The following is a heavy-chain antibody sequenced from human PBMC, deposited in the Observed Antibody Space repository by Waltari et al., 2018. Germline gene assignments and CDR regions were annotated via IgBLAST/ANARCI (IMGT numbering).Heavy chain of an antibody. CDR2: IYHSGST. CDR1: GYYISSGYY. V-gene: IGHV4-38-2*01. J-gene: IGHJ3*02. D-gene: IGHD3-3*01. Sequence: QVQLQESGPGLVKPSETLSLTCAVSGYYISSGYYWGWIRPPPGKGLEWIGSIYHSGSTYYNPSLKSRVTISVDTSKNQFSLKLSSVTAADTAVYYCARRALTIFGVVIILGAFDIWGQGTMVTVSS. CDR3: ARRALTIFGVVIILGAFDI.